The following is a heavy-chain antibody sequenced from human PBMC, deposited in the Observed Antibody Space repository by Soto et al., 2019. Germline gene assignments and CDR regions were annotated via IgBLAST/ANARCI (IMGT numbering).Heavy chain of an antibody. Sequence: ASVKVSCEASGGTFSSYAISWVRQAPGQGLEWMGGIIPIFGTANYAQKFQGRVTITADESTSTAYMELSSLRSEDTAVYYCARDQGPYYDILPGYYNPRYYWGQGPLVTVYS. J-gene: IGHJ4*02. D-gene: IGHD3-9*01. CDR1: GGTFSSYA. CDR3: ARDQGPYYDILPGYYNPRYY. CDR2: IIPIFGTA. V-gene: IGHV1-69*13.